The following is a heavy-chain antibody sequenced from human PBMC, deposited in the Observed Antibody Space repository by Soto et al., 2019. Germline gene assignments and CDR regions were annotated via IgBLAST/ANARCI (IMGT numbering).Heavy chain of an antibody. V-gene: IGHV3-48*03. CDR1: GFTFSNYE. CDR2: IGTSGDTM. D-gene: IGHD1-1*01. J-gene: IGHJ5*02. CDR3: AREHGYPVHSLYNWFDP. Sequence: PGGSLRLSCAASGFTFSNYEMNWVRQAPGREPEWISYIGTSGDTMYYADSVRGRFTVSRDNAKNSLFLQMTSLRAEDTDVYYCAREHGYPVHSLYNWFDPWGQGTLV.